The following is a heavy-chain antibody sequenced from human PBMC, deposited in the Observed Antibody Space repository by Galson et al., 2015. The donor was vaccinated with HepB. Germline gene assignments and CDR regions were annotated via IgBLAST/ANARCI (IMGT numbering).Heavy chain of an antibody. D-gene: IGHD5-18*01. CDR2: VNPNSGHT. CDR3: ARDMGYSQLDF. J-gene: IGHJ4*02. CDR1: GYTFASYD. V-gene: IGHV1-8*01. Sequence: SGAEVTKPVESLMVSCRASGYTFASYDINWVRQATGQGLEWLGWVNPNSGHTGYAQKFQGRITVTSSTSISTSYMELSSLGSDDAAVYYCARDMGYSQLDFWGQGTPVTVSS.